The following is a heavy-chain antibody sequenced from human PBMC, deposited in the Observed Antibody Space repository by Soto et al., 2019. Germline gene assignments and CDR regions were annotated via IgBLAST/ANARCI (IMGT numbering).Heavy chain of an antibody. CDR1: GGSISSGGYY. CDR3: ARDLRYCSSTSCYSNWFDP. J-gene: IGHJ5*02. Sequence: TLSLTCTVSGGSISSGGYYWSWIRQHPGKGLEWIGYIYYSGSTYYNPSLKSRVTISVDTSKNQFSLKLSSVTAADTAVYYCARDLRYCSSTSCYSNWFDPWGQGTLVTVSS. D-gene: IGHD2-2*01. V-gene: IGHV4-31*03. CDR2: IYYSGST.